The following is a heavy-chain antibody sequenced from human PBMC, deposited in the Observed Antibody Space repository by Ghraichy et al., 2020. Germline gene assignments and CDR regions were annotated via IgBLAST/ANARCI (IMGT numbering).Heavy chain of an antibody. CDR1: GGSFSGYY. V-gene: IGHV4-34*01. CDR3: ARGSVVVIAANGYFDY. J-gene: IGHJ4*02. Sequence: SETLSLTCAVYGGSFSGYYWSWIRQPPGKGLEWIGEINHSGSTNSNPSLKSRVTISVDTSKNQFSLKLSSVTAADTAVYYCARGSVVVIAANGYFDYWGQGTLVTVSS. D-gene: IGHD2-15*01. CDR2: INHSGST.